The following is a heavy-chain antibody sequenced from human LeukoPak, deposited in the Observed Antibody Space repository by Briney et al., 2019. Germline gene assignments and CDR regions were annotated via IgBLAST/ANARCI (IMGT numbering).Heavy chain of an antibody. D-gene: IGHD3-9*01. V-gene: IGHV3-30*02. CDR1: GFTFRSYG. J-gene: IGHJ4*02. CDR3: AKKREPGLAGYGGFEY. CDR2: IRFDGNTK. Sequence: GGSLRLSCAASGFTFRSYGMHWVRQAPGKGLKWVAFIRFDGNTKYYADSVKGLFTISRDISKNTLYLQMNSLRAEDTAVYYCAKKREPGLAGYGGFEYWGQGTPVTVSS.